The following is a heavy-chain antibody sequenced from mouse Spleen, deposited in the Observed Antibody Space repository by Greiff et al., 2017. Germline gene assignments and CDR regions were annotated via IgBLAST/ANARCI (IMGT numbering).Heavy chain of an antibody. CDR3: ASPFYYGNYYFDV. J-gene: IGHJ1*01. V-gene: IGHV1-66*01. CDR2: IYPGSGNT. CDR1: GYSFTSYY. Sequence: VQVVESGPELVKPGASVKISCKASGYSFTSYYIHWVKQRPGQGLEWIGWIYPGSGNTKYNEKFKGKATLTADTSSSTAYMQLSSLTSEDSAVYYCASPFYYGNYYFDVWGAGTTVTVSS. D-gene: IGHD2-1*01.